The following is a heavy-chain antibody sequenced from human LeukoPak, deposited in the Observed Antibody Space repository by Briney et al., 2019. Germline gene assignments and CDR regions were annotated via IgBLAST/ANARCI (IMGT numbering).Heavy chain of an antibody. CDR2: IIPIFGTA. J-gene: IGHJ6*03. CDR3: ARGENTMVRGVTDPYYYYYMDV. V-gene: IGHV1-69*05. D-gene: IGHD3-10*01. CDR1: GGTFSSYA. Sequence: EASVKVSCKASGGTFSSYAISWVRQAPGQGLEWMGGIIPIFGTANYAQKFQGRVTITTDESTSTAYMELSSLRSEDTAVYYCARGENTMVRGVTDPYYYYYMDVWGKGTTVTVSS.